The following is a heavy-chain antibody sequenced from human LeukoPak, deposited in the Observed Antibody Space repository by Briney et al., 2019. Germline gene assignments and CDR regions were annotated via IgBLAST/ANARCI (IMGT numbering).Heavy chain of an antibody. CDR3: ASSTVTTPPYFDY. J-gene: IGHJ4*02. V-gene: IGHV4-59*01. CDR2: IYYSGST. CDR1: GGSISSYY. D-gene: IGHD4-17*01. Sequence: SETLSLTCTVSGGSISSYYWSWIRQPPGKGLEWIGYIYYSGSTNYNPSLKSRVTISVDTSKNQFSLKLSSVTAADTAVYYCASSTVTTPPYFDYWGQGTLVTVSS.